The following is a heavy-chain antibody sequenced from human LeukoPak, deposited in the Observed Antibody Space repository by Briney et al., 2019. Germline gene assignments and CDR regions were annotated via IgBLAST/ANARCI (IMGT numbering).Heavy chain of an antibody. D-gene: IGHD6-19*01. CDR1: GFTFSGYA. Sequence: GGSLRLSCAASGFTFSGYAMSWVRQAPGKGLEWVSGVSGNGVGTYYADSVKGRFTISRDNSKNTLYLQMNSLRAEDTAIYYCAKGIRSLAGIFDYWGQGTLVTASS. CDR3: AKGIRSLAGIFDY. CDR2: VSGNGVGT. V-gene: IGHV3-23*01. J-gene: IGHJ4*02.